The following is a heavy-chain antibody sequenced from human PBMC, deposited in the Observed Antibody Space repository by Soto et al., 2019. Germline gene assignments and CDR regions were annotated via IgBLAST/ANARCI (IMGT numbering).Heavy chain of an antibody. CDR3: ARGRYVDY. CDR1: GYAFTTYG. CDR2: ISAHNGNT. J-gene: IGHJ4*02. Sequence: QVHLVQSGAEVKKPGASVKVSCQGSGYAFTTYGITWVRQAPGQGLEGMGWISAHNGNTNYAQKLQGRVTVTRDTSTSTAYMELRSLRYDDTAVYYCARGRYVDYWGQGALVTVSS. D-gene: IGHD1-1*01. V-gene: IGHV1-18*01.